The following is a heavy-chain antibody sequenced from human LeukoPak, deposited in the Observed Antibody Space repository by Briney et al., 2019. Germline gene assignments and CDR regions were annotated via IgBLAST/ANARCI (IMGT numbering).Heavy chain of an antibody. J-gene: IGHJ4*02. Sequence: GASVKVSCKASGGTFSSYVISWVRQAPGQGLEWMGGIIPIFGTTNYAQKFQGRVTITADESTSTAYMELSSLRSEDTAVYYCARNRNVLRFLEWLFDLDYWGQGTLVTVSS. V-gene: IGHV1-69*13. D-gene: IGHD3-3*01. CDR2: IIPIFGTT. CDR3: ARNRNVLRFLEWLFDLDY. CDR1: GGTFSSYV.